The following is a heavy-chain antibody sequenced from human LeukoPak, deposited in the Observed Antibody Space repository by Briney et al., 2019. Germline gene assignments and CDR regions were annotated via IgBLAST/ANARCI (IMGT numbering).Heavy chain of an antibody. V-gene: IGHV3-30*02. CDR2: IRYDGSNK. J-gene: IGHJ4*02. Sequence: GGSLRLSCAASGFTFSSYGMHWVRQAPGKGLEWVAFIRYDGSNKYYADSVKGRFTISRDNSKNTLYLQMNSLRAEDTAVYYCARGRGRYSGYDWLDYWGQGTLVTVSS. CDR1: GFTFSSYG. D-gene: IGHD5-12*01. CDR3: ARGRGRYSGYDWLDY.